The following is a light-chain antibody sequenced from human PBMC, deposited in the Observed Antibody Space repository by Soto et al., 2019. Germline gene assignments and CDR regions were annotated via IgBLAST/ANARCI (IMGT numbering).Light chain of an antibody. CDR1: SSNIGAGYD. CDR3: QSYASSLSGYVV. V-gene: IGLV1-40*01. Sequence: QSVLTQPPSVSGAPGQRVTISCTGSSSNIGAGYDVHWYQQLPGTAPKLLIHGNSNRPSGVADRFSGSKSGTSASLAITGLQAEDEAYYYCQSYASSLSGYVVFGGGTKLTVL. CDR2: GNS. J-gene: IGLJ2*01.